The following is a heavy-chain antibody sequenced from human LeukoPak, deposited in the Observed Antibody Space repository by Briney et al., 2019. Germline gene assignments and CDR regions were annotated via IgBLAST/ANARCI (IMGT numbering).Heavy chain of an antibody. CDR3: VRGGPSTWF. J-gene: IGHJ4*02. Sequence: GGSLRLSCAASGFTFKLYWMHWVRHVPGKGPVWVARINDDGSDTVYADSVKGRFTISRDDAKNMLFLQMNSLRGEDTAVYHCVRGGPSTWFWGQGTLVTVSS. D-gene: IGHD3-22*01. V-gene: IGHV3-74*01. CDR2: INDDGSDT. CDR1: GFTFKLYW.